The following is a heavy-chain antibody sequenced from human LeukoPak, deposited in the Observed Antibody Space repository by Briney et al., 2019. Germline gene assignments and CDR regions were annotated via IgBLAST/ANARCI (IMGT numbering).Heavy chain of an antibody. CDR2: INHSGST. V-gene: IGHV4-34*01. D-gene: IGHD3-10*01. CDR3: ARGSRVRGSKNFDY. Sequence: SETLSLTCAVYGGSFSGYYWSWIRQPPGKGLEWIGEINHSGSTNYNPSLKSRVTISVDTSKNQFSLKLSSVTAADTAVYYCARGSRVRGSKNFDYWGQGTLVTVSS. J-gene: IGHJ4*02. CDR1: GGSFSGYY.